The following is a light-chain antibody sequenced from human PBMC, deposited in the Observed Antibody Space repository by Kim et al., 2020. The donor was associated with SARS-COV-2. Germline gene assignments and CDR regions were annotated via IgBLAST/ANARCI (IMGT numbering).Light chain of an antibody. CDR3: LLYDGDFWV. CDR1: TGAVTTGYY. Sequence: QAVVTQEPSLTVSPGGTVTLTCSSSTGAVTTGYYPNWIQQKPGQAPTTLIYDTKSRHPWTPARFSGSLLGDKAALTVSGVRTEDEADYFCLLYDGDFWVFGGGTKVTVL. CDR2: DTK. J-gene: IGLJ3*02. V-gene: IGLV7-43*01.